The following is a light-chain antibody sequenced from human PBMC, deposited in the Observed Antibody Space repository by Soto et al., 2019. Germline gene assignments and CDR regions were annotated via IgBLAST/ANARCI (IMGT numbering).Light chain of an antibody. Sequence: EIVLTQSPGTLSLSPGERATLSCRASQSVSSSYLAWYQQKPGQAPRLLIYGASSRATGIPDRFSGSGSGTDFTLTISRLEPKDFAVYYCQQYGRSPTWTFGQGNKMKIK. CDR1: QSVSSSY. V-gene: IGKV3-20*01. CDR3: QQYGRSPTWT. J-gene: IGKJ1*01. CDR2: GAS.